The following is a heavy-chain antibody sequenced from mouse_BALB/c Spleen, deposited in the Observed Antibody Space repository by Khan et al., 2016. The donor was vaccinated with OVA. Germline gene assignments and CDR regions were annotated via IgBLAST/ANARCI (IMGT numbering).Heavy chain of an antibody. Sequence: VQLQQSGAELVRPGASVKLSCKTSGYIFTNYWIHWVKQRSGQGLEWIARIYPGTDNTYYNEKLKAKATLTVDKSSSTAYMQLSSLNSEDSAVYFCTREEALYYFDYWGQGTTLTVSS. CDR1: GYIFTNYW. CDR3: TREEALYYFDY. V-gene: IGHV1S132*01. CDR2: IYPGTDNT. J-gene: IGHJ2*01. D-gene: IGHD3-2*02.